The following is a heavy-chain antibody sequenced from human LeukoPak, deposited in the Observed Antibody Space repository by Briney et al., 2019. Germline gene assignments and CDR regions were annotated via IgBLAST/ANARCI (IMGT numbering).Heavy chain of an antibody. CDR3: ARGTYSSGWYEGGNWFDP. CDR1: GFTFSSYW. J-gene: IGHJ5*02. CDR2: IKHDGSEN. V-gene: IGHV3-7*01. Sequence: GGSLRLSCAASGFTFSSYWMSWVRQAPGKGLEWVANIKHDGSENYYVDSVKGRFTISRDNAKNSLYLQMNSLRAEDTAVYYCARGTYSSGWYEGGNWFDPWGQGTLVTVSS. D-gene: IGHD6-19*01.